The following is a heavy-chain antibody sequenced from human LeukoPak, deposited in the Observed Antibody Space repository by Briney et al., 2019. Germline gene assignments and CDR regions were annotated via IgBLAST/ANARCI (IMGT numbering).Heavy chain of an antibody. D-gene: IGHD1-7*01. J-gene: IGHJ5*02. CDR1: GYTFISYG. Sequence: ASVKVSCKASGYTFISYGITWVRQAPGQGLERMGWISAYNGNTNYAQKLQGRVTMTTDTSTSTAYMELRSLRSDDTAVYYCARGHNWNYPNWFDPWGQGTLVTVSS. CDR3: ARGHNWNYPNWFDP. V-gene: IGHV1-18*01. CDR2: ISAYNGNT.